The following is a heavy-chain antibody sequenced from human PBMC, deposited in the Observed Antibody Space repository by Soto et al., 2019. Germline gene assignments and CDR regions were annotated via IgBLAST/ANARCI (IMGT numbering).Heavy chain of an antibody. V-gene: IGHV4-59*01. Sequence: TSETLSLTCTVSGGSISNFYWSWIRQPPGKGLEWIGYISYSGNTNYNPSLKSRVSISVDTPKNQLSLNLTSVTAADTAVYYCARAPMVLSRSYFDSWGQGTPVTVSS. CDR2: ISYSGNT. D-gene: IGHD2-8*01. J-gene: IGHJ4*02. CDR1: GGSISNFY. CDR3: ARAPMVLSRSYFDS.